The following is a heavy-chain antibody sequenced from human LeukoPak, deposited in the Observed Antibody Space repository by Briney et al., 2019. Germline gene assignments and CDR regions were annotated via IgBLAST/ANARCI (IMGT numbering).Heavy chain of an antibody. CDR3: ARADYDILTGYSNWFDP. J-gene: IGHJ5*02. D-gene: IGHD3-9*01. CDR2: IYSGDSDT. V-gene: IGHV5-51*01. Sequence: GDSLKISCKGSGCSFTSCWIGWVRQMPGKGLEWMGIIYSGDSDTRYSPSFQGQVTISADKSISTAYLQWSSLKASDTAMYYCARADYDILTGYSNWFDPWGQGTLVTVSS. CDR1: GCSFTSCW.